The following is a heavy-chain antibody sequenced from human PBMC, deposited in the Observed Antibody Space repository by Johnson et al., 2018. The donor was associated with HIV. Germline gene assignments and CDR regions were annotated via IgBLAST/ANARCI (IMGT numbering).Heavy chain of an antibody. V-gene: IGHV3-66*01. CDR3: ARWVDTTFDI. D-gene: IGHD5-18*01. CDR1: GFTVSSNY. CDR2: LYSGGST. Sequence: MLLVESGGGAVQPGRSLRLSCAASGFTVSSNYMSWVRQAPGKGLEWVSVLYSGGSTYYADSLKGRFTISRDNSKNTLYLQMNRLRAEDTAVYYCARWVDTTFDIWGQGTMVTVSS. J-gene: IGHJ3*02.